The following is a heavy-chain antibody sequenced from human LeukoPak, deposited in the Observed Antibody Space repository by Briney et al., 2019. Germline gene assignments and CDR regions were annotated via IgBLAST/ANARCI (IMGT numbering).Heavy chain of an antibody. CDR3: ARMGMDPAMVTHFFDY. V-gene: IGHV1-46*01. CDR2: IHPSGGST. Sequence: GASVKVSRKASGYSFSSHYMHWVRQAPGQGLEWMGVIHPSGGSTSYAPKFQGRVTMTKDTSTSTVYLDVSSLRFEDTALYYCARMGMDPAMVTHFFDYWGQGTVVTVSS. D-gene: IGHD5-18*01. CDR1: GYSFSSHY. J-gene: IGHJ4*02.